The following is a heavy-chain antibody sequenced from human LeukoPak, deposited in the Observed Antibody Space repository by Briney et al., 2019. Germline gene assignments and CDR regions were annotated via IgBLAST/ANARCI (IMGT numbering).Heavy chain of an antibody. CDR1: GDSVSSYSAA. Sequence: SQTLSLTCAISGDSVSSYSAAWNWLRHSPSRGLEWLGRTYYRSKWYNDYAVCVKSRITINPDTSNNQFSLQLNSVTPEDTAVYYCAREIYGSGSYPLGYWGQGTLVTVSS. D-gene: IGHD3-10*01. CDR2: TYYRSKWYN. V-gene: IGHV6-1*01. CDR3: AREIYGSGSYPLGY. J-gene: IGHJ4*02.